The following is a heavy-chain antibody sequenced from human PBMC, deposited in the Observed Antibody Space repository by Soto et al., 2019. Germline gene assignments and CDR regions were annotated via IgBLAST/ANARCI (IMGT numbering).Heavy chain of an antibody. CDR1: GYTFSSYG. V-gene: IGHV1-18*01. CDR3: ARAHITIFGVVIETFDY. Sequence: ASVKVSCKASGYTFSSYGISWVRQAPGQGLEWMGWISAYNGNTNYAQKLQGRVTMTTDTSTSTAYMELRSLRSDDTAVYYCARAHITIFGVVIETFDYWGQGTLVTVSS. J-gene: IGHJ4*02. D-gene: IGHD3-3*01. CDR2: ISAYNGNT.